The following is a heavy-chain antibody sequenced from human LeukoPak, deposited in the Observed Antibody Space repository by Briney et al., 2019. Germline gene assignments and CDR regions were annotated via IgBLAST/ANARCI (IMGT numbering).Heavy chain of an antibody. Sequence: GRSLRLSCAASGFTFGSYAMHWVRQAPGKGLEWVAVISYDGSNKYYADSVKGRFTISRDNSKNTLYLQMNSLRAEDTAVYYCARESAYYSFDYWGQGTLVTVSS. CDR3: ARESAYYSFDY. CDR1: GFTFGSYA. CDR2: ISYDGSNK. J-gene: IGHJ4*02. V-gene: IGHV3-30*04. D-gene: IGHD3-10*01.